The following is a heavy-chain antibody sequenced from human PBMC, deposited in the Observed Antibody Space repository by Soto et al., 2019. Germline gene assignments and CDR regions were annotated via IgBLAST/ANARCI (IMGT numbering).Heavy chain of an antibody. CDR1: GGSISSGGYY. CDR3: ARGGWLLPSRDY. Sequence: QVQLQESGPGLVKPSQTLSLTCTVSGGSISSGGYYWSWIRQHPGKGLEWIGYIYYSGSTYYNPSLKSRVTTSVDTSKNQFSLKLSSVTAADTAVYYCARGGWLLPSRDYWGQGTLVTVSS. D-gene: IGHD2-15*01. CDR2: IYYSGST. J-gene: IGHJ4*02. V-gene: IGHV4-31*03.